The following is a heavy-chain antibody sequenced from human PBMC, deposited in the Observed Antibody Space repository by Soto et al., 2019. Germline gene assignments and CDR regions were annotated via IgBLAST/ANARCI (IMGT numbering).Heavy chain of an antibody. CDR1: GFTFSSYW. J-gene: IGHJ4*02. D-gene: IGHD3-10*01. V-gene: IGHV3-7*05. Sequence: EVQLVESGGGLVQPGGSLRLSCAASGFTFSSYWMSWVRQAPGKGLEWVANIKQDGSEKYYVDSVKGRFTISRDNAKNSLYLQMNSLRAEDTAVYYCARGLAGELEPFDFDYWGQGTLVTVSS. CDR2: IKQDGSEK. CDR3: ARGLAGELEPFDFDY.